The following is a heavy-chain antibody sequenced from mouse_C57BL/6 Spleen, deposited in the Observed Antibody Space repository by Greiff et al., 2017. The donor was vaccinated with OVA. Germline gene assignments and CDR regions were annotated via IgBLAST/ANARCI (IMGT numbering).Heavy chain of an antibody. D-gene: IGHD1-3*01. J-gene: IGHJ2*01. V-gene: IGHV1-50*01. CDR2: IDPSDGNT. CDR3: ARRRITGSHFDY. CDR1: GYTFPGYW. Sequence: QVQLQQPGAELVKPGASVKLSCKASGYTFPGYWMQWVKQRPGQGLEWIGEIDPSDGNTNYNEKFKGKATLTVDTSSSTAYLQLSSLTSEDSAVYYCARRRITGSHFDYWGQGTTLTVSS.